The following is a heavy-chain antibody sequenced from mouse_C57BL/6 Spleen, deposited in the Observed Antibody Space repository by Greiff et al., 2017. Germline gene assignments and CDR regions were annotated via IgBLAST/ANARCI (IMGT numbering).Heavy chain of an antibody. V-gene: IGHV2-3*01. Sequence: VMLVESGPGLVAPSQSLSITCTVSGFSFTSYGVSWVRQPPGKGLEWLGVIWGDGSTNYHSALISRLSIRKDNSTSQVYYKLNMLQTADTATYYCAKQSNRNYYAMDYWGQGTSVTVSS. D-gene: IGHD2-1*01. CDR2: IWGDGST. CDR3: AKQSNRNYYAMDY. CDR1: GFSFTSYG. J-gene: IGHJ4*01.